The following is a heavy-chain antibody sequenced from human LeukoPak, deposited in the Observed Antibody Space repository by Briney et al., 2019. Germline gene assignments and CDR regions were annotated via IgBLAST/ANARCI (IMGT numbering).Heavy chain of an antibody. CDR2: IYPGDSDT. V-gene: IGHV5-51*01. CDR3: ARHAGKYYDILTGSPYYYYGMDV. J-gene: IGHJ6*04. CDR1: GYSFTSYW. Sequence: GESLKISCKGSGYSFTSYWIGWVRQMPGKGLEWMGIIYPGDSDTRYSPSFQGQVTISADKSISTAYLQWSSLKASDTAMYYCARHAGKYYDILTGSPYYYYGMDVWGKGTTVTVSS. D-gene: IGHD3-9*01.